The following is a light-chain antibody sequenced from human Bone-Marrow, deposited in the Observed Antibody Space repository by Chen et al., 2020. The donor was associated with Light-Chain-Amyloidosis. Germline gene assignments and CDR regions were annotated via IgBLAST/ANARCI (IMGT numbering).Light chain of an antibody. CDR3: QSADSSGTYEGI. Sequence: SYELTQPPSVPVPPGQTARITCSGDDLPTKYAYWYQQKPGQAPVLGIHRDTERPSGISERFSGSSSGTTATLTISGVQAEDEADYHCQSADSSGTYEGIFGGGTKLTVL. J-gene: IGLJ2*01. V-gene: IGLV3-25*03. CDR1: DLPTKY. CDR2: RDT.